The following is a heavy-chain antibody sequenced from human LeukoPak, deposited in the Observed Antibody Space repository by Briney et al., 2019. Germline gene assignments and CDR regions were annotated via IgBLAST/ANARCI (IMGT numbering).Heavy chain of an antibody. CDR1: GFTSSSYA. Sequence: GRSLRLSCAASGFTSSSYAVSWVRQAPGKGLESVSSIGGSGDSTDYADSVKGRFTISRDNSKNTLHLQMNSLRAEDTAIYYCAKYSFCSSSSCYRNDVFDVWGQGTMVTVSS. V-gene: IGHV3-23*01. CDR2: IGGSGDST. D-gene: IGHD2-15*01. CDR3: AKYSFCSSSSCYRNDVFDV. J-gene: IGHJ3*01.